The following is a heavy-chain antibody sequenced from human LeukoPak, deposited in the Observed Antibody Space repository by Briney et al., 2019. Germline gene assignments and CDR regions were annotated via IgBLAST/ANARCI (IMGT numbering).Heavy chain of an antibody. J-gene: IGHJ4*02. CDR1: GFTFSSYA. D-gene: IGHD3-10*01. CDR3: AKGSGYGSGSYTIDY. CDR2: ISGSGGST. Sequence: QPGGSLRLSCAASGFTFSSYAMSWVRQAPGKGLEWVSAISGSGGSTYYADSVKGRFTISRDNSKNTLYLQMNSLGAEDTAVYYCAKGSGYGSGSYTIDYWGQGTLVTVSS. V-gene: IGHV3-23*01.